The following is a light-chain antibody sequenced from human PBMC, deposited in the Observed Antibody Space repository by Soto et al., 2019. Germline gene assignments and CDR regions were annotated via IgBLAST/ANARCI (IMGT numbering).Light chain of an antibody. J-gene: IGKJ2*01. CDR1: QGIGNF. Sequence: DIQMTQSPSSLSASVGDRVTITCRASQGIGNFLAWYQQKPGQVPKLLIHAASTLHSGVPSRFSGSGSGTDFTLTISSLQPEDVATYYCQKYSSAPYTFGKGTKLEIK. CDR2: AAS. V-gene: IGKV1-27*01. CDR3: QKYSSAPYT.